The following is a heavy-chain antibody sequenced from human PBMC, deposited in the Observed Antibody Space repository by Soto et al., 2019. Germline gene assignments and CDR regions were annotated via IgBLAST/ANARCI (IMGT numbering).Heavy chain of an antibody. Sequence: GASLKVSFKASGYTFTSYYMHWVRQAPGQRLEWMGIINPSGGSTSYAQKFQGRVTMTRDTSTSTVYMELSRLRSEDTAVYFCATLGYCSSTSCYMGRGYYYGMEVWGQGTTVNVSS. CDR2: INPSGGST. CDR1: GYTFTSYY. CDR3: ATLGYCSSTSCYMGRGYYYGMEV. V-gene: IGHV1-46*01. D-gene: IGHD2-2*02. J-gene: IGHJ6*02.